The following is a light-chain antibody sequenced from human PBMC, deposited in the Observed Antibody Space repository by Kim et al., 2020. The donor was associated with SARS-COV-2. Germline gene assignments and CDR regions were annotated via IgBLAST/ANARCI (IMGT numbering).Light chain of an antibody. Sequence: ASTGDIVTITCRASQGISSYLAWYQQKPGKAPKLLIYAASTLQSGVPSRFSASGSGTDFTLTISCLQSEDFATYYCQQYYANPRTFGQGTKVDIK. V-gene: IGKV1-8*01. CDR3: QQYYANPRT. CDR2: AAS. CDR1: QGISSY. J-gene: IGKJ1*01.